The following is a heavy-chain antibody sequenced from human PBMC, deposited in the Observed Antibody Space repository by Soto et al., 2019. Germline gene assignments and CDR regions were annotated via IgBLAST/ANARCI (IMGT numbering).Heavy chain of an antibody. CDR3: ARQSGYSYGYLGY. CDR2: IYYSGST. V-gene: IGHV4-30-4*01. J-gene: IGHJ4*02. D-gene: IGHD5-18*01. Sequence: SGTIALSRTVSGGSMNSGDYYGSLIRQPPGKGLEWIGYIYYSGSTYYNPSLKSRVTISVDTSKNQFSLKLSSVTAADTAVYYCARQSGYSYGYLGYWGQGTLVTVSS. CDR1: GGSMNSGDYY.